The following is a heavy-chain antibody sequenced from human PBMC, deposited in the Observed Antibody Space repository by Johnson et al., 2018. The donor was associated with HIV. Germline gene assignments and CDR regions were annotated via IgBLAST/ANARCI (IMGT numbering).Heavy chain of an antibody. V-gene: IGHV3-30*19. D-gene: IGHD1-26*01. J-gene: IGHJ3*02. CDR2: ISYDGSNK. CDR1: GLTFSSYG. Sequence: QMQLVESGGGVVQPGRSLRLSCAASGLTFSSYGMHWVRQAPGKGLEWVAVISYDGSNKYYADSVKGRFTISRDNSKNTLYLQMNSLRADDTAFYYCAKVRIGRENAFDIWGQGTMVTVSS. CDR3: AKVRIGRENAFDI.